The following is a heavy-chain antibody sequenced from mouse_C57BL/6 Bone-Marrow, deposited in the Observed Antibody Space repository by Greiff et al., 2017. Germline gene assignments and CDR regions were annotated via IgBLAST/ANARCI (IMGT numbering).Heavy chain of an antibody. V-gene: IGHV1-82*01. CDR2: IYPGDGDT. D-gene: IGHD1-1*01. Sequence: VQLQQSGPELVKPGASVKISCKASGYAFSSSWMNWVKQRPGKGLEWIGRIYPGDGDTNYNGKFKGKATLTADKSSSTAYMQLSSLTSEDSAVYFCAREVITTVVASYYFDYWGQGTNLTVSS. CDR1: GYAFSSSW. CDR3: AREVITTVVASYYFDY. J-gene: IGHJ2*01.